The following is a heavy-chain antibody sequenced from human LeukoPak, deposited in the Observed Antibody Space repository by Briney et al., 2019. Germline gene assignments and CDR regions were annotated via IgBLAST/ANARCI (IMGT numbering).Heavy chain of an antibody. Sequence: GGSLRLSCAASGFTFSSYAMSWVRQAPGKGLEWVSAISGSGGSTYYADSVKGRFTISRDNSKNTLYLQMNSLRAEGTAVYYCARCITIFERAFYGMDVWGRGTTVTVSS. CDR3: ARCITIFERAFYGMDV. CDR1: GFTFSSYA. J-gene: IGHJ6*02. CDR2: ISGSGGST. D-gene: IGHD3-3*01. V-gene: IGHV3-23*01.